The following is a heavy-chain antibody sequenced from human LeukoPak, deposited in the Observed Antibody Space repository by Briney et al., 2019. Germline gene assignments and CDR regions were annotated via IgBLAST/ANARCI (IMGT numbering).Heavy chain of an antibody. D-gene: IGHD1-7*01. J-gene: IGHJ4*02. CDR2: ISSSGSTK. CDR1: GFTFSSYE. CDR3: ARSPPGTIDY. V-gene: IGHV3-48*03. Sequence: GGSLRLSCAAAGFTFSSYEMNWVRQAPGKGLEWVSYISSSGSTKYYADSVKGRFTISRDNAENSLYLQMNSLRAEDTAVYYCARSPPGTIDYWGQGTLVTVSS.